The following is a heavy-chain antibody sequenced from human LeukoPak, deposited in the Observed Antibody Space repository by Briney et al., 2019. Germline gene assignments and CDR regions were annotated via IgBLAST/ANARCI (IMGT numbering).Heavy chain of an antibody. CDR1: GYTFTSYY. D-gene: IGHD4-23*01. CDR2: INPSGGST. V-gene: IGHV1-46*01. J-gene: IGHJ4*02. CDR3: ARDHHNGGNSGAFDY. Sequence: GASVKVSCKASGYTFTSYYMHWVRQAPGQGLEWMGIINPSGGSTSYAQKFQGRVTMTRDTSTSTVYMELSSLRSEDTAVYYCARDHHNGGNSGAFDYWGQGTLVTVSS.